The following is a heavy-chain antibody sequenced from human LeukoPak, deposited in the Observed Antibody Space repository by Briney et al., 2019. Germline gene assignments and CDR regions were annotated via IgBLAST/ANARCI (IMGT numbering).Heavy chain of an antibody. V-gene: IGHV1-18*01. Sequence: GASVKVSCKASGYTFTSYGTSWVRQAPGQGLEWMGWISAYNGNTNYAQKLQGRVTMTTDTSTSTAYMELRSLRSDDTAVYYCARGLVVPAAMYYFDYWGQGTLVTVSS. J-gene: IGHJ4*02. CDR2: ISAYNGNT. CDR1: GYTFTSYG. D-gene: IGHD2-2*01. CDR3: ARGLVVPAAMYYFDY.